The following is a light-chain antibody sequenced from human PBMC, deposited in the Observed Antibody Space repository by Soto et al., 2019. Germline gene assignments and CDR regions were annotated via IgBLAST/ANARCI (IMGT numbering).Light chain of an antibody. CDR3: CSCTRTSTYV. J-gene: IGLJ1*01. Sequence: QSALTQPASVSGSPGQSITISCTGTSSDVGGYNYVSWYQQYPGKAPKLMIYHVSNRPSGVSNRFSGSKSGNSASLTISGLQAEDEADYYCCSCTRTSTYVFGTGTKLTVL. V-gene: IGLV2-14*01. CDR1: SSDVGGYNY. CDR2: HVS.